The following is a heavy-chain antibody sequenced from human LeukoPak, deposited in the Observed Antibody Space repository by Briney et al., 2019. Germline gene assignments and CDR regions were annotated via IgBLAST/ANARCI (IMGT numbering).Heavy chain of an antibody. D-gene: IGHD3-10*01. CDR2: ISYDGSNK. CDR3: ARADYYGPYGMDV. J-gene: IGHJ6*02. V-gene: IGHV3-30-3*01. Sequence: GGSLRLSCAASGFTFSSYAMHWVRQAPGKGLEWVALISYDGSNKYSADSVKGRFTISRDNSKNTLYLQMNSLRAEDTAVYYCARADYYGPYGMDVWGQGTTVTVSS. CDR1: GFTFSSYA.